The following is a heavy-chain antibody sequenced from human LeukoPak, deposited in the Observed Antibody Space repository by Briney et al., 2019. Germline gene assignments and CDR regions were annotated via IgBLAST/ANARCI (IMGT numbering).Heavy chain of an antibody. Sequence: GGSLRLSCAASGFTFSSYAMNWIRQAPGKGLEWVSAISGSGGSTYYADSVKGRFTISRDNSKNTLYLQMNSLRAEDTAVYYCAKGGSWYYFDYWGQGTLVTVSS. V-gene: IGHV3-23*01. J-gene: IGHJ4*02. D-gene: IGHD6-13*01. CDR1: GFTFSSYA. CDR2: ISGSGGST. CDR3: AKGGSWYYFDY.